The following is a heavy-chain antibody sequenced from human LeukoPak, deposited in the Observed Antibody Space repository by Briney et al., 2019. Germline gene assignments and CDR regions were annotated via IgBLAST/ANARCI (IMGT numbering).Heavy chain of an antibody. CDR2: INHSGST. D-gene: IGHD1-26*01. CDR3: ARGQIAISWSYAY. CDR1: GVPFSGNY. J-gene: IGHJ4*02. V-gene: IGHV4-34*01. Sequence: PSETLSLTCAVYGVPFSGNYWSWIRQPPGKGLDWIGEINHSGSTNYNPSLKSRVTISVDTSKNQFSLKLSSVTGADTAVYYCARGQIAISWSYAYWGQGTLVTVSS.